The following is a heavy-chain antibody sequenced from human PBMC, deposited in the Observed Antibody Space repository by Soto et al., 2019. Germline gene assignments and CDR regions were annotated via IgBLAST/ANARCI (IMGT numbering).Heavy chain of an antibody. V-gene: IGHV4-39*01. Sequence: QLQLQESGPRLVKPSETLSLTCGVSGGSISSGSNSWAWIRQSPGKGLEWIGTIYLSASKHYNPSLEDRVAISADTPNNQLSLRLSSVTAADTAVYYCGRQPGHGDSTTCFGYYRVDVWGQGTTVIVSS. J-gene: IGHJ6*02. CDR1: GGSISSGSNS. CDR2: IYLSASK. CDR3: GRQPGHGDSTTCFGYYRVDV. D-gene: IGHD2-2*01.